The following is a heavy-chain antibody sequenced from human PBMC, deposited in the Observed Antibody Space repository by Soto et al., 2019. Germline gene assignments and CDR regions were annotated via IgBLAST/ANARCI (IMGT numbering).Heavy chain of an antibody. V-gene: IGHV1-69*13. CDR1: GGTFSSYA. D-gene: IGHD3-9*01. Sequence: GASVKVSCQASGGTFSSYAISWVRQAPGQGLEWMGGIIPIFGTANYAQKFQGRVTITADESTSTAYMELSSLRSEDTAVYYCASRDYDILTGALLLETNDYYYGMDVWGQGTTVTVSS. CDR2: IIPIFGTA. CDR3: ASRDYDILTGALLLETNDYYYGMDV. J-gene: IGHJ6*02.